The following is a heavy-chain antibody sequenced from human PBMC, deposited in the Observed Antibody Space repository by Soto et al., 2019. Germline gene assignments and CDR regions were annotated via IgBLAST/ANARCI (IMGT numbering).Heavy chain of an antibody. D-gene: IGHD5-18*01. V-gene: IGHV3-74*01. CDR2: VNGDGTTT. J-gene: IGHJ6*02. CDR3: ARGIPGHYAVDV. Sequence: EVQLVESGGGLVQPGGSLRLSCAASGFTFNRYWMHWVRQAPGKGLVWVSRVNGDGTTTNYADSVKGRFAIYRDNAKNNLYLQVDSLRYDDTAVYFGARGIPGHYAVDVWGHGTTVTVSS. CDR1: GFTFNRYW.